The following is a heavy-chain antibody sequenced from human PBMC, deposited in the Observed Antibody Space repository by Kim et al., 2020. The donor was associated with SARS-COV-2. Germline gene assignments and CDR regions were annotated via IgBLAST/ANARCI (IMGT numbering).Heavy chain of an antibody. D-gene: IGHD3-22*01. CDR3: ARSLPNPITMIVVPYDAFDI. CDR2: IYYSGST. V-gene: IGHV4-31*03. CDR1: GGSISSGGYY. J-gene: IGHJ3*02. Sequence: SETLSLTCTVSGGSISSGGYYWSWIRQHTGKGLEWIGYIYYSGSTYYNPSLKSRVTISVDTSKNQFSLKLSSVTAADTAVYYCARSLPNPITMIVVPYDAFDIWGQGTMVTVSS.